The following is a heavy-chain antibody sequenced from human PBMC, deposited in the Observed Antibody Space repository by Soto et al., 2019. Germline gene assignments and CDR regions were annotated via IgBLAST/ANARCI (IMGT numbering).Heavy chain of an antibody. CDR3: ARDGGQYQLLYPYNWFDP. J-gene: IGHJ5*02. D-gene: IGHD2-2*02. Sequence: QVQLVQSGAEVKKPGSSVKVSCKASGGTFSSYAISWVRQAPGQGLEWMGGIIPIFGTANYAQKFQGRVTITADESTSTAYMELSSLRSEDTAVYYCARDGGQYQLLYPYNWFDPWGQGTLVTVSS. V-gene: IGHV1-69*01. CDR2: IIPIFGTA. CDR1: GGTFSSYA.